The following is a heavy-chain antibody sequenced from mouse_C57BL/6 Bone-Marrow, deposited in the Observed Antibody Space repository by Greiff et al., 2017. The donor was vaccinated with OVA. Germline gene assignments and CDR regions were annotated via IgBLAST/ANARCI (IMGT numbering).Heavy chain of an antibody. CDR3: ARRENMGCDYDASAWFDY. D-gene: IGHD2-4*01. Sequence: VQLQQSGPVLVKPGASVKMSCKASGYTFTDYYMNWVKQSHGKSLEWIGVINPYNGGTSYNQKFKGKATLTVDKSSSTAYMELNSLTSEDSAVYYCARRENMGCDYDASAWFDYWGQGTLVTVSA. CDR2: INPYNGGT. J-gene: IGHJ3*01. V-gene: IGHV1-19*01. CDR1: GYTFTDYY.